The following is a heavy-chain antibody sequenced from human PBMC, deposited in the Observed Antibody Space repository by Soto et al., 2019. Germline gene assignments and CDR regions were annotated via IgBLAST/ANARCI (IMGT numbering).Heavy chain of an antibody. CDR3: ARVAVDYHVLAGYHRPSYFDY. D-gene: IGHD3-9*01. J-gene: IGHJ4*01. Sequence: QVQLVQSGAEVKKPGASVKVSCKASGYTFTSYGITWVRQAPGQGLEWMGWISAYNGNTNYAQKLQGRVTMTTDTSTSTAYMEARSLRSDNTAVSYCARVAVDYHVLAGYHRPSYFDYCGHATLVTVSS. CDR1: GYTFTSYG. V-gene: IGHV1-18*01. CDR2: ISAYNGNT.